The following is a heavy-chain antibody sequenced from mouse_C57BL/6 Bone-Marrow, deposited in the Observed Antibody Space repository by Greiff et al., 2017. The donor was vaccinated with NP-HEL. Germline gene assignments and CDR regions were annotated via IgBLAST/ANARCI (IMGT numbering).Heavy chain of an antibody. J-gene: IGHJ1*03. CDR1: GYTFTSYW. V-gene: IGHV1-72*01. CDR2: IDPNSGGT. D-gene: IGHD1-1*01. Sequence: QVQLQQSGADLVKPGASVKLSCKASGYTFTSYWMHWVKQRPGRGLEWTGRIDPNSGGTKFNEKFKTKATLTVDKPSSTAYMQLSSLTSEDSAVYYCARYYYGSRGWYFDVWGTGTTVTVSS. CDR3: ARYYYGSRGWYFDV.